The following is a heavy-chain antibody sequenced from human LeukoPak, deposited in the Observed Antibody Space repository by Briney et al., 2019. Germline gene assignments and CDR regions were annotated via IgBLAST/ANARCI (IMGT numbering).Heavy chain of an antibody. Sequence: SETLSLTCTVSGGSISSSTYYWGWVRQPPGKGLEWIGSIYYSGTTYYNPSLKSRVTISVDTSKNQFSLKLSSVTAADTAVYYCARRGRHSQFDYWGQGTLVTVPS. J-gene: IGHJ4*02. D-gene: IGHD2-15*01. CDR2: IYYSGTT. CDR1: GGSISSSTYY. CDR3: ARRGRHSQFDY. V-gene: IGHV4-39*01.